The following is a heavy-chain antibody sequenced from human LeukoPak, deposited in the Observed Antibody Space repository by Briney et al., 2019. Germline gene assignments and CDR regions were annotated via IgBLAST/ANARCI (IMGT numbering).Heavy chain of an antibody. CDR2: IYYSGST. CDR1: GGSISSYY. CDR3: ARILAARDYYFDY. D-gene: IGHD6-6*01. J-gene: IGHJ4*02. V-gene: IGHV4-59*01. Sequence: SETLSLTCTVSGGSISSYYWSWIRQPPGKGLEWIGYIYYSGSTNYNPSLKSRVTISVDTSKNQFSLKLSSVTAADTAVYYCARILAARDYYFDYWGQGTLVTVSS.